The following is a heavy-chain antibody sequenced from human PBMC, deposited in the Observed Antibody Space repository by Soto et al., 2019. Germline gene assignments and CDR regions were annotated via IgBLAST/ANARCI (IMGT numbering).Heavy chain of an antibody. Sequence: EVQLVESGGTLVQPGGSLRLSCVASGLKFRSYWMSWVRQAPGKGLEWLANIKADGSEKYYVDSVEGLFTISIANARNSVYLQMNRLRAEDTVRYYCTRGGRRDSIEHFCGQGTLVIGSS. V-gene: IGHV3-7*01. CDR2: IKADGSEK. CDR3: TRGGRRDSIEHF. J-gene: IGHJ4*02. D-gene: IGHD4-4*01. CDR1: GLKFRSYW.